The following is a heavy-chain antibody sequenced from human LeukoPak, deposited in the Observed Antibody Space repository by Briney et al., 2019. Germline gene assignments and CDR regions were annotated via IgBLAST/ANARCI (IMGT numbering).Heavy chain of an antibody. CDR2: IASDGSST. V-gene: IGHV3-74*01. D-gene: IGHD6-19*01. Sequence: GGSLRLSCAASGFTFSSYWMNWVRQAPGKGLVWVSRIASDGSSTTYADSVKGRFSISRDNSKNTLYLQMNSLRAEDTAVYYCARERSWQWLYYYYYGMDVWGQGTTVTVSS. CDR3: ARERSWQWLYYYYYGMDV. J-gene: IGHJ6*02. CDR1: GFTFSSYW.